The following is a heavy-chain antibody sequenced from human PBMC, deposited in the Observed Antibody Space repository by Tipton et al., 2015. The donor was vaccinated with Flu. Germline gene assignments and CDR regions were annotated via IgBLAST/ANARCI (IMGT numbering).Heavy chain of an antibody. D-gene: IGHD4-11*01. CDR1: GDSIRSSNYY. J-gene: IGHJ5*02. CDR2: IFHSGNT. V-gene: IGHV4-39*07. Sequence: TLSLTCAVSGDSIRSSNYYWGWIRQPPGKGLEWIGNIFHSGNTYRNPSLKSRVTISVDTSKNQFSLKLSSVTAADTAVYYCVRRDYSNYVSEPKNWFDPWGQGALVTVSS. CDR3: VRRDYSNYVSEPKNWFDP.